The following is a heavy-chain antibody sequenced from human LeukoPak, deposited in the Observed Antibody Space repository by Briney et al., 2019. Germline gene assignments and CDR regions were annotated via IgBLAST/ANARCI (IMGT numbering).Heavy chain of an antibody. CDR3: VGIRYFDWLFAHYFDY. Sequence: GGSLILCCSAAGFTFSSYAMHWVRQAPGKGLEYVSAISSNGGSTYYADSVKGRFTISRDNSKNPLNLQMSSLRAEDTAVYYCVGIRYFDWLFAHYFDYWGQGTLVTVSS. D-gene: IGHD3-9*01. CDR2: ISSNGGST. J-gene: IGHJ4*02. CDR1: GFTFSSYA. V-gene: IGHV3-64D*06.